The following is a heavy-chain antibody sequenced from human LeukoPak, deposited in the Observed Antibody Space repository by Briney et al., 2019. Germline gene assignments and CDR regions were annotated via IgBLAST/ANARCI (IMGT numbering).Heavy chain of an antibody. D-gene: IGHD2-21*01. CDR2: INTKGET. V-gene: IGHV4-4*09. J-gene: IGHJ4*02. CDR1: GVSMSAYQ. CDR3: ATSNDAKIAPFDH. Sequence: SETLSLTCTVSGVSMSAYQWSWVRQSPEKGLEWIGCINTKGETSYYPSLKSRVTTSVDTSKSQFSLRLTSVTAADTAVYYCATSNDAKIAPFDHWGQGAPVTVSS.